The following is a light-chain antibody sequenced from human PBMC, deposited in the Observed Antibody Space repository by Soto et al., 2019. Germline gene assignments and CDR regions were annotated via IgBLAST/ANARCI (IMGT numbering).Light chain of an antibody. Sequence: DIEMTQTPSFVSASLGDRVTITCRASQGISSWLAWYQQKPGKAPNLLIYAATILQSGVPSRFSGSESGTDFSLNISSLQTEDFATCFCQQYSDFPLTFGGGTKVEIK. CDR2: AAT. V-gene: IGKV1D-12*01. CDR1: QGISSW. CDR3: QQYSDFPLT. J-gene: IGKJ4*01.